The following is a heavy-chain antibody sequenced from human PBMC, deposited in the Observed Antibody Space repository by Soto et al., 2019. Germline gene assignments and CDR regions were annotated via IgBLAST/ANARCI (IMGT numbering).Heavy chain of an antibody. V-gene: IGHV3-74*01. CDR1: GFTFSSYW. D-gene: IGHD6-6*01. CDR2: INSDGSST. Sequence: GGSLRLSCAASGFTFSSYWMHWVRQAPGKGLVWVSRINSDGSSTSYADSVKGRFTISRDNAKNTLYLQMNSLRAEDTAVYYCARVGAAARLEWWSDYYYGMDVWGQGTTVTVSS. J-gene: IGHJ6*02. CDR3: ARVGAAARLEWWSDYYYGMDV.